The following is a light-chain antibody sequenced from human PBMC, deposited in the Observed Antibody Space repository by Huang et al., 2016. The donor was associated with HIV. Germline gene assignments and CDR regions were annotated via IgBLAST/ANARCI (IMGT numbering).Light chain of an antibody. CDR2: HAS. Sequence: DIEMTQFPSSLSASVGDRVTITCQASQDIRNYLNWYQQKPGKAPEVLIYHASNLQTGVPSRYSGNGSGTDFTFTISSLQPEDIATYYCQQYDDLYSFGQGTKLEIK. V-gene: IGKV1-33*01. CDR3: QQYDDLYS. J-gene: IGKJ2*03. CDR1: QDIRNY.